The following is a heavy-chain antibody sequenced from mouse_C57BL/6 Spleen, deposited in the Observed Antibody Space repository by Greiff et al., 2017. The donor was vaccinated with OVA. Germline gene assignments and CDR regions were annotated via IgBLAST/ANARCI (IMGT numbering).Heavy chain of an antibody. Sequence: EVQLQQSGPELVKPGASVKLSCKASGYTFTDYYMNWVKQSHGKSLEWIGDINPNNGGTSYNQKFKGKATLTVDKSSSTAYMELRSLTSEDSAVYYCARSGAYSDMDYWGQGTSVTVSS. D-gene: IGHD2-10*01. J-gene: IGHJ4*01. CDR3: ARSGAYSDMDY. V-gene: IGHV1-26*01. CDR2: INPNNGGT. CDR1: GYTFTDYY.